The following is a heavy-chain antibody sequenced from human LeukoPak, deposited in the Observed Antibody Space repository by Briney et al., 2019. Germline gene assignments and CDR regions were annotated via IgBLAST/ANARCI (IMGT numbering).Heavy chain of an antibody. CDR1: GFTFSSYA. CDR2: ISGSGGSR. D-gene: IGHD3-3*01. J-gene: IGHJ4*02. Sequence: GGSLRLSCAASGFTFSSYAMSWVRQAPGKGLEWVSAISGSGGSRYYADSVKGRFTISRDNSKNTLYLQMNSLRAEGTAIYYCAKDKGVAGHDYWGQGTLVTVSS. CDR3: AKDKGVAGHDY. V-gene: IGHV3-23*01.